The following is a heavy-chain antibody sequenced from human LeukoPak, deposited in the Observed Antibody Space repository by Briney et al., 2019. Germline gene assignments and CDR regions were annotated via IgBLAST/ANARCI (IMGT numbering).Heavy chain of an antibody. CDR1: GYTFTSYD. CDR3: ARAYTGYYYDSSGYYYPSYSRYYYYYYGMDV. V-gene: IGHV1-8*01. D-gene: IGHD3-22*01. Sequence: GASVKVSCKASGYTFTSYDINWVRQATGQGLEWTGWMNPNSGNTGYAQKFQGRVTMTRNTSISTAYMELSSLRSEDTAVYYCARAYTGYYYDSSGYYYPSYSRYYYYYYGMDVWGQGTTVTVSS. CDR2: MNPNSGNT. J-gene: IGHJ6*02.